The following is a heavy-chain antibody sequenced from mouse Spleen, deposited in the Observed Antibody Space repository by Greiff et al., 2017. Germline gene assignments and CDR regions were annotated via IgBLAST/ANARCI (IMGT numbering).Heavy chain of an antibody. J-gene: IGHJ3*01. D-gene: IGHD1-1*01. CDR2: IYPSDSET. CDR3: ARWPYYYDGSYYSWFAY. Sequence: QVQLQQPGAELVRPGSSVKLSCKASGYTFTSYWMDWVKQRPGQGLEWIGNIYPSDSETHYNQKFKDKATLTVDKSSSTAYMQLSSLTSEDSAVYYCARWPYYYDGSYYSWFAYWGQGTLVTVSA. CDR1: GYTFTSYW. V-gene: IGHV1-61*01.